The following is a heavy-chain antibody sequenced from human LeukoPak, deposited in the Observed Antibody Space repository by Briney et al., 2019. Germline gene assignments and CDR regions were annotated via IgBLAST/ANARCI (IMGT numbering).Heavy chain of an antibody. CDR2: INHSGST. CDR3: GRKSGWFGQSIKIDY. CDR1: GGFFSGYY. Sequence: SETLSLTCAVYGGFFSGYYWSWIRQPPGKGLEWIGEINHSGSTNYNPSLKSRVTISVDQAKNQFFLKLSSVTAADAAVYYCGRKSGWFGQSIKIDYWGQGTLVTVSS. D-gene: IGHD6-19*01. V-gene: IGHV4-34*01. J-gene: IGHJ4*02.